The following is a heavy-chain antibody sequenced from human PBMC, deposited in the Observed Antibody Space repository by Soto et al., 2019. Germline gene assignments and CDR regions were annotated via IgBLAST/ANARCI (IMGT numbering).Heavy chain of an antibody. D-gene: IGHD4-17*01. Sequence: QVQLVQSGAEVKKPGASVKVSCKASGYRFIGYGFSWVRQAPGQGLEYMGWISAYNGDTHYAQSLQGRVTMTTETSTSTAYMELRSLRPDDTAVYYCARDGALYGDYGGYWGQGTLVTVSS. V-gene: IGHV1-18*01. CDR3: ARDGALYGDYGGY. CDR2: ISAYNGDT. J-gene: IGHJ4*02. CDR1: GYRFIGYG.